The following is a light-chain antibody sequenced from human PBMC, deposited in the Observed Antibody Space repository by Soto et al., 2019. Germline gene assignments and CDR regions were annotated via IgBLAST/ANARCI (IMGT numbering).Light chain of an antibody. CDR3: QQSYSTPSIT. Sequence: DIHMTQSPSSLAASVGDRVTITCRASQSISGYLNWYQQKPGKAPRLLIYATSKFQSGVPSRFSGSGSGTDFTLTISSLQPEDFATYYCQQSYSTPSITFGQGTRLETK. CDR2: ATS. J-gene: IGKJ5*01. V-gene: IGKV1-39*01. CDR1: QSISGY.